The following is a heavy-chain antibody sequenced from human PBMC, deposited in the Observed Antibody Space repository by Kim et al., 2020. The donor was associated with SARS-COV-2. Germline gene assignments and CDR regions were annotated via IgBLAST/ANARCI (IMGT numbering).Heavy chain of an antibody. Sequence: YADSVKGRFTISRDNAKNTLYLQMNSLRAEDTAVYYCARRAYSSGWWYFDYWGQGTLVSVSS. CDR3: ARRAYSSGWWYFDY. V-gene: IGHV3-74*01. D-gene: IGHD6-19*01. J-gene: IGHJ4*02.